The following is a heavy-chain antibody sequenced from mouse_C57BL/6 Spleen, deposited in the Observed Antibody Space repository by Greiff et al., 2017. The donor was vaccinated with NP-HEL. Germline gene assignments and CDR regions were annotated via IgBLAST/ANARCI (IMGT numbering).Heavy chain of an antibody. Sequence: EVMLVESGGDLVKPGGSLKLSCAASGFTFSSYGMSWVRQTPDKRLEWVATISSGGSYTYSPDSVKGRFTISRDNAKNTLYLQMSSLKSEDTAMYYCARHGGNYAMDYWGQGTSVTVSS. CDR2: ISSGGSYT. D-gene: IGHD2-14*01. J-gene: IGHJ4*01. V-gene: IGHV5-6*01. CDR1: GFTFSSYG. CDR3: ARHGGNYAMDY.